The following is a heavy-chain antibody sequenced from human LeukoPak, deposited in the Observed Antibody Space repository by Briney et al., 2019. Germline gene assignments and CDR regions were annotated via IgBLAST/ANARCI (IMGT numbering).Heavy chain of an antibody. CDR1: GFTFNVYG. CDR2: IWNDGSNK. CDR3: ARGGYCTSTICYMWNAFDL. J-gene: IGHJ3*01. V-gene: IGHV3-33*01. D-gene: IGHD2-2*02. Sequence: PGMSLRLSCAASGFTFNVYGIHWVRQAPGKGLGWVAVIWNDGSNKYYADSVKGRFTISRDDAKNSLYLQMNSLRAEDTAVYYCARGGYCTSTICYMWNAFDLWGQGTIVTVSS.